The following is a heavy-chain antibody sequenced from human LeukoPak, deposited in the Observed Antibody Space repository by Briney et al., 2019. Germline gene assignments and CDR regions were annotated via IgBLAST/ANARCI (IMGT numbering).Heavy chain of an antibody. D-gene: IGHD3-3*01. CDR1: GGSISSSSYY. Sequence: SETLSLTCTVSGGSISSSSYYWGWIRQPPGKGLEWIGSIYYSGSTYYNPSLKSRVTISVDTSKNQFSLKLSSVTAADTAVYYCARGLSGYDFWSGYFGKYYYYYMDVWGKGTTVTVSS. J-gene: IGHJ6*03. CDR2: IYYSGST. CDR3: ARGLSGYDFWSGYFGKYYYYYMDV. V-gene: IGHV4-39*07.